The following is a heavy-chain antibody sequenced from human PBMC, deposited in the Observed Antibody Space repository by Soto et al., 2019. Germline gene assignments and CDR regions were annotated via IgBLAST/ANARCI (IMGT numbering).Heavy chain of an antibody. J-gene: IGHJ6*02. D-gene: IGHD3-9*01. CDR2: IIPIFGTA. V-gene: IGHV1-69*19. CDR3: AAVDWDILTGERPKGHYYYYGMDV. Sequence: QVQLVQSGAEVKKPGSSVKVSCKASGGTFSSYAISWVRQAPGQGLEWMGGIIPIFGTANYAQKFQGRVTITADESTSTAYMELSSLRSEDTAVYYCAAVDWDILTGERPKGHYYYYGMDVWGQGTTVTVSS. CDR1: GGTFSSYA.